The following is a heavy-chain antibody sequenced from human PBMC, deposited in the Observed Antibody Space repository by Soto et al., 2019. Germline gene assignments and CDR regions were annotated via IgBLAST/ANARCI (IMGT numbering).Heavy chain of an antibody. CDR3: ARQRTSVVTQAYFDV. Sequence: SETLSLTCPFTGGYLSGRSDYWGWIRQPPGKGLEWIGSIYYSGSTYNNPSLRSRVSMSIDTSKDQFSLKLKSVTAADTALYFCARQRTSVVTQAYFDVWGPGSLGNVS. CDR1: GGYLSGRSDY. D-gene: IGHD2-21*02. V-gene: IGHV4-39*01. J-gene: IGHJ4*02. CDR2: IYYSGST.